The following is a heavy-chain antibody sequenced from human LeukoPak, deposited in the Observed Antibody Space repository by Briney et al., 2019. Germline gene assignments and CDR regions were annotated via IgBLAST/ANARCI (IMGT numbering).Heavy chain of an antibody. J-gene: IGHJ4*02. CDR3: ARPNTSGSYYY. CDR2: IHYIGAT. Sequence: SETLSLTCTVSGGSISSSDCCWGWIRQPPGKGLEWIGSIHYIGATYYYPSLKSRVTISVDTSKNQFSLKLTSVTAADTAVYYCARPNTSGSYYYWSQGILVTVSS. CDR1: GGSISSSDCC. D-gene: IGHD1-26*01. V-gene: IGHV4-39*01.